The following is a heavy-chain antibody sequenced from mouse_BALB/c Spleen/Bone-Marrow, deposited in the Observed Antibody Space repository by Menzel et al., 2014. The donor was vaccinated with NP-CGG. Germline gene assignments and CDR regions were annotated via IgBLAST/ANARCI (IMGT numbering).Heavy chain of an antibody. Sequence: VQLQQSGAELVRPGALVKLSCKASGFNIKDYYMHWVKQRPEQGLEWIGWIDPESGNNIHDPKLQGKASITADTSSNTAYLQLSSLTSEDTAVYYCARGGRYDGFPYWGQGTLVTVSA. CDR2: IDPESGNN. V-gene: IGHV14-1*02. D-gene: IGHD2-14*01. CDR3: ARGGRYDGFPY. CDR1: GFNIKDYY. J-gene: IGHJ3*01.